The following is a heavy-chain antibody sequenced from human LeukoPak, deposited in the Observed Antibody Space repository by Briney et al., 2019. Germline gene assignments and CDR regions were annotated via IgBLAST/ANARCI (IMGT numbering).Heavy chain of an antibody. CDR3: ARTSRHSGYDCWFDP. J-gene: IGHJ5*02. V-gene: IGHV4-59*01. CDR1: GGSISSYY. D-gene: IGHD5-12*01. CDR2: IYYSGST. Sequence: SETLSLTGTVSGGSISSYYWSWIRQPPGKGLEWIGYIYYSGSTNYNPSLKSRVTISVDTSKNQFSLKLSSVTAADTAVYYCARTSRHSGYDCWFDPWGQGTLVTVSS.